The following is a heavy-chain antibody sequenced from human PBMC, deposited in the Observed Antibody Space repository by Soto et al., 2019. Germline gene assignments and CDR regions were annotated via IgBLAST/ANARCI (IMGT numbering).Heavy chain of an antibody. CDR2: INPNSGGT. D-gene: IGHD1-1*01. CDR1: GYTFTGYY. J-gene: IGHJ4*02. Sequence: ASVKVSCKASGYTFTGYYMHWVRQAPGQGLEWMGWINPNSGGTNYAQKFQGWVTMTRDTSISTAYMELSRLRSDDTAVYYCARSGTGVQLEFESYNLRLDYWGQGTLVTVSS. CDR3: ARSGTGVQLEFESYNLRLDY. V-gene: IGHV1-2*04.